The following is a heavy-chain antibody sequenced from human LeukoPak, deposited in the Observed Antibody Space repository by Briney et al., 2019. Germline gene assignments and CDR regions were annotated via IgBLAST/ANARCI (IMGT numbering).Heavy chain of an antibody. CDR3: ARDALYDFWSGIMGNWFDP. D-gene: IGHD3-3*01. V-gene: IGHV4-34*01. CDR1: GGSFSGYY. J-gene: IGHJ5*02. CDR2: INHSGST. Sequence: SETLSLTCAVYGGSFSGYYWSWIRQPPGKGLEWIGEINHSGSTNYNPSLKSRVTMSVDTSKDQFSLKLSSVTAADTAVYYCARDALYDFWSGIMGNWFDPWGQGTLVTVSS.